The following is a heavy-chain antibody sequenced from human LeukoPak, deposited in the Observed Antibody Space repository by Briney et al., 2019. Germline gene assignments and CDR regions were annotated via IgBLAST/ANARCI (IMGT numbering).Heavy chain of an antibody. CDR2: IYSSGST. J-gene: IGHJ4*02. CDR1: SGSISSYY. Sequence: SSETLSRTCTVSSGSISSYYWSWIRQPPGKGLEWIGYIYSSGSTNYNPSLKSRVTISVDTSKNQFFLKLTSVTAADTAVYYCARAGGRYSGYGNWGQGTLVTVSS. V-gene: IGHV4-59*01. CDR3: ARAGGRYSGYGN. D-gene: IGHD5-12*01.